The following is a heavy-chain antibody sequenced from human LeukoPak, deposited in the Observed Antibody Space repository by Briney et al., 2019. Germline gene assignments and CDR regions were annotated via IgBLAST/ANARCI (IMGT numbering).Heavy chain of an antibody. D-gene: IGHD2-15*01. Sequence: GGSPRLSCAASGFTFSSYSMNWVRQAPGKGLEWVSSISSSSSYIYYADSVKGRFTISRDNAKNSLYLQMNSLRAEDTAVYYCARDFAARAEYFQHWGQGTLVTVSS. CDR1: GFTFSSYS. CDR2: ISSSSSYI. CDR3: ARDFAARAEYFQH. V-gene: IGHV3-21*01. J-gene: IGHJ1*01.